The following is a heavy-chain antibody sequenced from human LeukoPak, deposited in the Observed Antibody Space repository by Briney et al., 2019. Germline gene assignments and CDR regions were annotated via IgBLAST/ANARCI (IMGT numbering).Heavy chain of an antibody. CDR3: TRDRYYFGSGSYPWYFDL. CDR1: RFTFSTYW. CDR2: INSDGSST. D-gene: IGHD3-10*01. V-gene: IGHV3-74*01. J-gene: IGHJ2*01. Sequence: PGGSLRLSCAASRFTFSTYWMHWVRQAPGKGLVWVSRINSDGSSTDYADSVKGRFTISRDNAKNTLYLQMNSLRADDTAVYYCTRDRYYFGSGSYPWYFDLWGRGTLVTVSS.